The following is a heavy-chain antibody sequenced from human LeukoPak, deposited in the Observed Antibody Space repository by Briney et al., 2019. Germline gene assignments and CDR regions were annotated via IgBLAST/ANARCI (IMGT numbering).Heavy chain of an antibody. J-gene: IGHJ3*02. Sequence: SETLSLTCTVSGGSISSYYWSWIRQPPGKGLEWIGYIYYSGSTNYNPSLKSRVTISVDTSKNQFSLKLSSVTAADTAVYYCAKILGSGVWYGFDIWGQGTMVTVSS. CDR3: AKILGSGVWYGFDI. D-gene: IGHD7-27*01. CDR1: GGSISSYY. V-gene: IGHV4-59*01. CDR2: IYYSGST.